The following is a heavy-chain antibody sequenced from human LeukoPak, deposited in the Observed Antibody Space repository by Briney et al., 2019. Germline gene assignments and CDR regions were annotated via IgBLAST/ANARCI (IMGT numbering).Heavy chain of an antibody. CDR1: GFTFSSYG. D-gene: IGHD6-13*01. J-gene: IGHJ6*03. CDR3: ASWGRSSWHPYYYYYYMDV. Sequence: PGGFLRLSCAPSGFTFSSYGMHWVRQAPGKGLEWVAVMWYDGSNKYYADSVKGRFTISRNNSKNTLYLQMNSLRGEDTAVYYCASWGRSSWHPYYYYYYMDVWGKGTTVTVSS. CDR2: MWYDGSNK. V-gene: IGHV3-33*01.